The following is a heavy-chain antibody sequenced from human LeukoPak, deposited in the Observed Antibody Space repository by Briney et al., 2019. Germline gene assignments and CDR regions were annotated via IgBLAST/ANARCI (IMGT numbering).Heavy chain of an antibody. CDR2: IIPILGIA. J-gene: IGHJ5*02. Sequence: SVKVSCKASGGTFSSYAISWVRQAPGQGLEWMGRIIPILGIANYAQKFQGRVTITADKSTSTAYMELSSLRSEDTAVYYCASGTKCASWFDPWGQGTLVTVSS. D-gene: IGHD1-26*01. V-gene: IGHV1-69*04. CDR3: ASGTKCASWFDP. CDR1: GGTFSSYA.